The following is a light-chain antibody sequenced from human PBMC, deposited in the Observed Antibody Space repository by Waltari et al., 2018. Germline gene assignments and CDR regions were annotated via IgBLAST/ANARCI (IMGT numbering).Light chain of an antibody. CDR1: SGHSTNV. J-gene: IGLJ3*02. V-gene: IGLV4-69*01. CDR3: QTGGHGTWV. Sequence: QLVLTQSPSASASLGASVKLTCTLSSGHSTNVIAWLQKRPEKGPRYLMKVNSDGSHNKGDEIPDRFAGPSSGAERYLTISSLQSEDEADYYCQTGGHGTWVFGGGTKLTVL. CDR2: VNSDGSH.